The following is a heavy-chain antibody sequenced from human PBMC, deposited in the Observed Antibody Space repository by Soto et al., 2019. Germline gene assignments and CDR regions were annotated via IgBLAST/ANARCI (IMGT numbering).Heavy chain of an antibody. V-gene: IGHV3-7*03. D-gene: IGHD1-1*01. CDR3: ASWGDYNYWYLGDY. CDR2: IKQDGSEN. J-gene: IGHJ4*02. CDR1: GFTFSSYW. Sequence: DVQLVESGGGLVQPGGSLRLSCAASGFTFSSYWMSWVRQAPGKGLEWVANIKQDGSENYYVDSVRGRFTISRDNAKNSVFLQMNSLRAEDTAVYYCASWGDYNYWYLGDYWGQGTLVTVSS.